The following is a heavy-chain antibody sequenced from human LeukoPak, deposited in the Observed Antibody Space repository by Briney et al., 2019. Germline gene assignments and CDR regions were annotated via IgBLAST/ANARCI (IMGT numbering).Heavy chain of an antibody. D-gene: IGHD3-22*01. V-gene: IGHV3-23*01. CDR3: AKGRLYYDNSSYTIDS. CDR2: ISGSGSST. Sequence: GGSLRLSCAASGFTFSTYAMNWVRQAPGKGLEWVSAISGSGSSTYYADSVKGRFTISRDNSKNTLYLQMNSLRADDTAVYYCAKGRLYYDNSSYTIDSWGQGTLVTVSS. J-gene: IGHJ4*02. CDR1: GFTFSTYA.